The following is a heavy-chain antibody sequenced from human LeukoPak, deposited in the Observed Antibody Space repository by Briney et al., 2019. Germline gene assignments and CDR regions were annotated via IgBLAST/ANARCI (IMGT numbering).Heavy chain of an antibody. CDR3: ARGRVAYSAYYFDY. J-gene: IGHJ4*02. D-gene: IGHD2-15*01. Sequence: SETLSLTCTVSGDPITNYFWSWIRQPPGKGLEWIGYIYYTGSTNYKPSLRSRVTISVDTSTNQFSLRLRSLTAADTAVYYCARGRVAYSAYYFDYWGQGTLVTVSS. CDR1: GDPITNYF. CDR2: IYYTGST. V-gene: IGHV4-59*01.